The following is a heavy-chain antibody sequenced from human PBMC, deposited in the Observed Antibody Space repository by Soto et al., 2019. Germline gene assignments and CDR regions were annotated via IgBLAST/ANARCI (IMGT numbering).Heavy chain of an antibody. CDR1: GGAFSDYA. Sequence: QVQLVQSGAEVKKPGSSVKVSCKASGGAFSDYAFSWVRQAPGQGLEWLGGIMPIFRAPDYAQKFQGRVTLTAHEFTRTAYMKMNSLRSEDTAVYYCASWLKGPDIGNYYYGMDVWGQGTTVTVS. CDR2: IMPIFRAP. CDR3: ASWLKGPDIGNYYYGMDV. D-gene: IGHD2-15*01. V-gene: IGHV1-69*12. J-gene: IGHJ6*02.